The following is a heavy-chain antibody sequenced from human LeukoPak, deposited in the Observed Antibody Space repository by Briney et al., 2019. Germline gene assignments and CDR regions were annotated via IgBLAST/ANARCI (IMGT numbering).Heavy chain of an antibody. J-gene: IGHJ4*02. V-gene: IGHV3-30*18. Sequence: GGSLRLSCAAPGFTFSSYGMHWVRQAPGKGLEWVAVISYDGSNKYYADSVKGRFTISRDNSRNTLYLQMNSLRAEDTAVYYCAKVWRFGELLSFDYWGQGTLVTVSS. CDR3: AKVWRFGELLSFDY. D-gene: IGHD3-10*01. CDR1: GFTFSSYG. CDR2: ISYDGSNK.